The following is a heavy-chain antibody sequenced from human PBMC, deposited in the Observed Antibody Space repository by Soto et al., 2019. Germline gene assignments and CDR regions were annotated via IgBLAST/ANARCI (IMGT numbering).Heavy chain of an antibody. CDR2: IYYSGST. D-gene: IGHD6-13*01. CDR1: GGSISSYY. V-gene: IGHV4-59*08. Sequence: QVQLQESGPGLVKPSETLSLTCTVSGGSISSYYWSWIRQPPGKGLEWIGYIYYSGSTNYNPSLKSRVTISVDTSKNQFSLKLSSVTAADTAVYYRARAKAPLYSSSWYWFDPWGQGTLVTVSS. J-gene: IGHJ5*02. CDR3: ARAKAPLYSSSWYWFDP.